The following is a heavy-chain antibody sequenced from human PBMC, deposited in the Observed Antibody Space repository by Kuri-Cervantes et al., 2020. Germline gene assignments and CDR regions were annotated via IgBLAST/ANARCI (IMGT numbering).Heavy chain of an antibody. CDR2: IYYSGST. V-gene: IGHV4-59*12. CDR3: ARGSRGRGYYYMDV. CDR1: GGSISSYY. J-gene: IGHJ6*03. Sequence: SNTWSPTFKVPGGSISSYYWGWIRQPPGKGLEWIGYIYYSGSTNYNPSLKSRVTISVDTSKNQFSLRLRSVTAADTAVYYFARGSRGRGYYYMDVWGKGTTVTVSS. D-gene: IGHD3-16*01.